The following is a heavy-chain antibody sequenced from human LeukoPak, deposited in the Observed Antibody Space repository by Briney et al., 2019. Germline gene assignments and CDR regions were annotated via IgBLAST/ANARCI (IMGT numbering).Heavy chain of an antibody. Sequence: PGGSLRLSCAASGFTVSSNYMSWVRQAPGKGLEWVSVIYSGGSTYYADSVKGRFTISRDNSKNTLYLQMNSLRAEDTAVYYCARHDYGALYGMDVWGQGTTVTVPS. V-gene: IGHV3-53*01. D-gene: IGHD4-17*01. J-gene: IGHJ6*02. CDR2: IYSGGST. CDR3: ARHDYGALYGMDV. CDR1: GFTVSSNY.